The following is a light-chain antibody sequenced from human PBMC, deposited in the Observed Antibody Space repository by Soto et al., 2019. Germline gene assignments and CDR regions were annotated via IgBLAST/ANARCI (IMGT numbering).Light chain of an antibody. CDR3: QQLNSYPLT. V-gene: IGKV1-9*01. CDR2: AAS. J-gene: IGKJ4*01. CDR1: QGISSY. Sequence: DIQLTQSPSFLSASVGDRVTITCRASQGISSYLAWYQQKPGKAPKLLIYAASTLQSGVPSRFSGSGSGTDFTLTISSLPPEDFATYYCQQLNSYPLTFGGGTKVEIK.